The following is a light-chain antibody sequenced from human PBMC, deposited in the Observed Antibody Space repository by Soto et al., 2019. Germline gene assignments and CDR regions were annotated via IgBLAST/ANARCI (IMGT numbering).Light chain of an antibody. CDR1: SSNIGATYD. J-gene: IGLJ1*01. Sequence: QSALTQPPSVSGAPGQRVTISCTGSSSNIGATYDVQWYQQLPGTAPKLLIYGNSNRPSGVPDRFSGPKSGTSASLAITRLQADDEDDYYCQSDDSSLSAHYVFGTGTKVTVL. CDR2: GNS. CDR3: QSDDSSLSAHYV. V-gene: IGLV1-40*01.